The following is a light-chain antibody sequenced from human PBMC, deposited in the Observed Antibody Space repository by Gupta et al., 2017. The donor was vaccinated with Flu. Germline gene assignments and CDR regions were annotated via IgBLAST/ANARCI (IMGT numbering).Light chain of an antibody. CDR1: QSISSY. J-gene: IGKJ5*01. CDR2: AAS. CDR3: QQSYSTPIT. V-gene: IGKV1-39*01. Sequence: DIQMTQSPSSLSASVGDRVTITCRASQSISSYLNWYQQKPGKAPKLLIYAASSWQSGIPSRFSGSGSGTEFTLTISSLQPEDFATYYCQQSYSTPITFGQGTRLEIK.